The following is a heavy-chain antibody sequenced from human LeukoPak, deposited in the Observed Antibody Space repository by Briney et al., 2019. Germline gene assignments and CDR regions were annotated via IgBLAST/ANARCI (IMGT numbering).Heavy chain of an antibody. Sequence: GGSLRLPCAASGFTFSGYSMNWVRQAPGKGLEWVSSISSSSSYIYYADSVKGRFTISRDNAKNSLYLQMNSLRAEDTAVYYCAREEGPYGDYGVDAFDIWGQGTMVTVSS. V-gene: IGHV3-21*01. CDR3: AREEGPYGDYGVDAFDI. CDR1: GFTFSGYS. D-gene: IGHD4-17*01. CDR2: ISSSSSYI. J-gene: IGHJ3*02.